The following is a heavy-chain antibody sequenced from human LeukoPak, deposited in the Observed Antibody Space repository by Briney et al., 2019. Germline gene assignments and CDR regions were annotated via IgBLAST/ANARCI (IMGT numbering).Heavy chain of an antibody. CDR2: IYSGGST. CDR1: GFTVSSNY. Sequence: GGSLRRSCAASGFTVSSNYMSWVRQAPGGGLEWVSVIYSGGSTYYADSVKGRFTISRDNSKNTLYLQMNSLRAEDTAVYYCARDQWLARRKDWHDAFDIWGQGTMVTVSS. J-gene: IGHJ3*02. V-gene: IGHV3-66*01. CDR3: ARDQWLARRKDWHDAFDI. D-gene: IGHD6-19*01.